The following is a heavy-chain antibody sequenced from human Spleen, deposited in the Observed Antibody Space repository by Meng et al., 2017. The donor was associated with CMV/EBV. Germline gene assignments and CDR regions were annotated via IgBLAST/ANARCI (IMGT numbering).Heavy chain of an antibody. V-gene: IGHV1-18*01. CDR1: GYSFTNYG. D-gene: IGHD1-1*01. CDR3: ANRATTGTRGYYFYYGVDV. J-gene: IGHJ6*02. Sequence: ASVKVSCKASGYSFTNYGISWVRQAPGQGLEWMGWISPYDGDTNYGQDLQGRVTMTTDTSTSTAYMELSSLRSEDTAVYYCANRATTGTRGYYFYYGVDVWGQGTTVTVSS. CDR2: ISPYDGDT.